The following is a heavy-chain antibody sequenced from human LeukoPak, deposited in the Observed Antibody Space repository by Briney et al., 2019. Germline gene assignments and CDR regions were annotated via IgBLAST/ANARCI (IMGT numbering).Heavy chain of an antibody. CDR3: ARGLYCSGGSCFYDY. D-gene: IGHD2-15*01. CDR1: GGSISSYY. Sequence: SETLSLTCTVSGGSISSYYWSWIRQPPGEGLEWIGYIYYSGSTNYNPSLKSRVTISVDTSKNQFSLKLSSVTAADTAVYYCARGLYCSGGSCFYDYWGQGTLVTVSS. CDR2: IYYSGST. V-gene: IGHV4-59*01. J-gene: IGHJ4*02.